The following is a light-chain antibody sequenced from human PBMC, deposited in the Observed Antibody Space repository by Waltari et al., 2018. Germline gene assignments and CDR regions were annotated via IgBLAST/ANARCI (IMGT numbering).Light chain of an antibody. V-gene: IGLV1-44*01. CDR2: SNN. J-gene: IGLJ2*01. Sequence: QSVLTQPPSASGTPGPRVTISCSGRNSNIGRNVVHWYQQVPGTAPKVLIYSNNQRPSGVPDRFSGSKSGTSASLAISGLQSEDEADYYCAAWDDSMNGHVVYGGGTKLTVL. CDR3: AAWDDSMNGHVV. CDR1: NSNIGRNV.